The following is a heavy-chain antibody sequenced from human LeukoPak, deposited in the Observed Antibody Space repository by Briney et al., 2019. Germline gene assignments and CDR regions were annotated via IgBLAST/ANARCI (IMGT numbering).Heavy chain of an antibody. Sequence: SETLSLTCTVSGGSIRSSSYYWGWIRQPPGKGLEWIGSIYYSGSTYYNPSLKSRVTISVDTSKNQFSLKLSSVTAADTAVYYCARVMRWLQLRLDYWGQGTLVTVSS. CDR2: IYYSGST. J-gene: IGHJ4*02. V-gene: IGHV4-39*07. CDR1: GGSIRSSSYY. D-gene: IGHD5-24*01. CDR3: ARVMRWLQLRLDY.